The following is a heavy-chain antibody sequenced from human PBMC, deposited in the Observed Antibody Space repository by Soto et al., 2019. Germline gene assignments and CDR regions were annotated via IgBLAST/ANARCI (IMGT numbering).Heavy chain of an antibody. CDR1: GFTFSSYS. CDR2: ISSSSSYI. J-gene: IGHJ5*02. Sequence: GGSLRLSCAASGFTFSSYSMNWVRQAPGKGLEWVSSISSSSSYIYYADSVKGRFTISRDNAKNSLYLQMNSLRAEDTAVYYCARDGIVATILWQSWGQGTLVTVSS. V-gene: IGHV3-21*01. CDR3: ARDGIVATILWQS. D-gene: IGHD5-12*01.